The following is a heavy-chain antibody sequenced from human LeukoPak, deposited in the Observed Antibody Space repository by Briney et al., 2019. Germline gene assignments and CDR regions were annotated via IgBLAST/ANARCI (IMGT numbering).Heavy chain of an antibody. D-gene: IGHD1-26*01. CDR2: IYYSGST. CDR3: ARQEEWELPIDY. V-gene: IGHV4-39*01. Sequence: SETLSLTCTVSDGSISSSSYYWGWIRQPPGKGLEWIGSIYYSGSTYYNPSLKSRVTISVDTSKNQFSLKLSSVTAADTAVYYCARQEEWELPIDYWGQGTLVTVSS. J-gene: IGHJ4*02. CDR1: DGSISSSSYY.